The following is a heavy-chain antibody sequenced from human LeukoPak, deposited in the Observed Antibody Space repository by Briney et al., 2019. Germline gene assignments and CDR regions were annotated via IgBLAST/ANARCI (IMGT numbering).Heavy chain of an antibody. Sequence: GGSLRLSCAASGFTFSDYYMSWVRQAPGKGLEWVSCISSSGSYTNYADSVKGRFTISRDNAKNSLYLQMNSLRAEDTAVYYCARDATAAGRFDPWGQGTLVTVSS. V-gene: IGHV3-11*06. J-gene: IGHJ5*02. CDR1: GFTFSDYY. CDR3: ARDATAAGRFDP. D-gene: IGHD6-13*01. CDR2: ISSSGSYT.